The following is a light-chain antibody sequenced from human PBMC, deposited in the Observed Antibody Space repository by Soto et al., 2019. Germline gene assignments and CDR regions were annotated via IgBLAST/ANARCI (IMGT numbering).Light chain of an antibody. CDR2: GNN. J-gene: IGLJ2*01. Sequence: QSVLTQPPSVSGAPGQRVTISCTGSSSNIGAGYDVHWYQQLPGTAPKLLIYGNNNRPSGVPDRFSGSKSGTSASLAITGLQAEDEADYYCQSCDSSQSVYVVFGGGTKLTVL. CDR1: SSNIGAGYD. V-gene: IGLV1-40*01. CDR3: QSCDSSQSVYVV.